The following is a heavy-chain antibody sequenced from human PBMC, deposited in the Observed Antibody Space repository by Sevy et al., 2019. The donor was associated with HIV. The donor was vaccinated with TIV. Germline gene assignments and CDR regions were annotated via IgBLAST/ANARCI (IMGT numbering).Heavy chain of an antibody. D-gene: IGHD6-6*01. CDR2: IWYDGSNK. V-gene: IGHV3-33*08. CDR3: ARGLAALPGYYYGMDV. Sequence: GGSLRLSCAASGFNVNSNYMSWVRQAPGKGLEWVAVIWYDGSNKYYADSVKGRVTISRDNSKNTLFLQMNSLRDEDTAVYYCARGLAALPGYYYGMDVWGQGTTVTVSS. J-gene: IGHJ6*02. CDR1: GFNVNSNY.